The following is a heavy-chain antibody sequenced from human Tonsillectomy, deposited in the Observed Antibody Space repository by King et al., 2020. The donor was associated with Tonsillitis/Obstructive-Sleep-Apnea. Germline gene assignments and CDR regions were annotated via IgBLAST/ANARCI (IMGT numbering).Heavy chain of an antibody. Sequence: LQLQESGPGLVKPSETLSLTCTVSGGSISSYYWSWIRQPPGKGLEWIGYIYSSGSAKYNPSLKSRVTISVDTSKSQFSLNLSSVTAADTAVYYCAILLYYDVPMHAVVYYFDYWGQGTLVPVSS. CDR2: IYSSGSA. V-gene: IGHV4-59*08. CDR1: GGSISSYY. CDR3: AILLYYDVPMHAVVYYFDY. J-gene: IGHJ4*02. D-gene: IGHD3-3*01.